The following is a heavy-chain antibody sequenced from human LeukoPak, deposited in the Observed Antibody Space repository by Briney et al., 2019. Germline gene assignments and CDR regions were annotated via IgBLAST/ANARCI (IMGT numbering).Heavy chain of an antibody. D-gene: IGHD3-22*01. CDR2: ISSSGSTI. V-gene: IGHV3-48*01. Sequence: GGSLRLSCEASGFTFSSYGMHWVRQAPGKGLEWVSYISSSGSTIYYADSVKGRFTISRDNSKNTLYLQMNSLRAEDTAVYYCARHDSSGYYYVGDAFDIWGQGTMVTVSS. J-gene: IGHJ3*02. CDR3: ARHDSSGYYYVGDAFDI. CDR1: GFTFSSYG.